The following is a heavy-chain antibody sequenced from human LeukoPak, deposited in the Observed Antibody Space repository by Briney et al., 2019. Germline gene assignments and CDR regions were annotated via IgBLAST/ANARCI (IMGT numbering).Heavy chain of an antibody. J-gene: IGHJ4*02. Sequence: PGGSLRLSCAASGFTFPNAWMSWVRQAPGKGLEWVGRIQSNIDGGTTDYAAPVKGRFTISRDDSKKTLYLQMSSLKTEDTGVYYCTTVFWFGELLDYWGQGMLVTVSS. D-gene: IGHD3-10*01. V-gene: IGHV3-15*01. CDR2: IQSNIDGGTT. CDR1: GFTFPNAW. CDR3: TTVFWFGELLDY.